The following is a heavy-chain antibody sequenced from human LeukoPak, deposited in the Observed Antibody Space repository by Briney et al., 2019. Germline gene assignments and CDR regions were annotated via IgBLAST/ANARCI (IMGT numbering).Heavy chain of an antibody. CDR1: GYSFTSYW. Sequence: RGESLKISCKGSGYSFTSYWIGWVRQMPGKGLEWMGIIYPGDSDTRYSPSFQGQVTISADKSISTAYLQWSSLKASDTAMYYCARLRIVVVPAAMERWFDPWGQGTLVTVSS. V-gene: IGHV5-51*01. CDR3: ARLRIVVVPAAMERWFDP. D-gene: IGHD2-2*01. J-gene: IGHJ5*02. CDR2: IYPGDSDT.